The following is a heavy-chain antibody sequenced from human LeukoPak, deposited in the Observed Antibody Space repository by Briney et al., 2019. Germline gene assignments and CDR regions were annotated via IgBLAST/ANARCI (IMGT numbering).Heavy chain of an antibody. CDR1: GFTFSNAW. CDR3: AKLLGYCSDGSCYFPY. J-gene: IGHJ4*02. V-gene: IGHV3-23*01. Sequence: GGSLRLSCVASGFTFSNAWMSWVRQAPGKGLEWVSAISNNGGYTYYADSVQGRFTISRDNSESTLCLQMNSLRAEDTAVYYCAKLLGYCSDGSCYFPYWGQGTLVTVSS. D-gene: IGHD2-15*01. CDR2: ISNNGGYT.